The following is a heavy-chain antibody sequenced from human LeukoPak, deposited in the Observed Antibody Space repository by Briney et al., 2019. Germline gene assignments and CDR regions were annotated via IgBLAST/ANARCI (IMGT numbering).Heavy chain of an antibody. CDR3: ARGGTTVTPGLLWFDP. CDR2: IYYSGST. V-gene: IGHV4-59*01. J-gene: IGHJ5*02. D-gene: IGHD4-17*01. CDR1: GGSISAYY. Sequence: SETLSLTCTVSGGSISAYYWSWIQQPPGKGLEWVGYIYYSGSTKYNPSLKSRVTISVDTSKNQFSLKLSSVTAADTAVYYCARGGTTVTPGLLWFDPWGQGTLVTVSS.